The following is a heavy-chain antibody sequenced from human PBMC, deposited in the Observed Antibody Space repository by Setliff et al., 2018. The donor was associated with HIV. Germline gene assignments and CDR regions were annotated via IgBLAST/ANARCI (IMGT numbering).Heavy chain of an antibody. J-gene: IGHJ4*02. CDR1: GDSISNYY. D-gene: IGHD3-22*01. V-gene: IGHV4-4*09. Sequence: PSETLSLTCTVSGDSISNYYWSWVRQPPGKGLEWIGYIYTTGSTNYNPSLNSRVTISVDTSKNQFSLKLSSVTAADTAVYYCARGLSFYDPGGFDYWGQGTLVTVSS. CDR3: ARGLSFYDPGGFDY. CDR2: IYTTGST.